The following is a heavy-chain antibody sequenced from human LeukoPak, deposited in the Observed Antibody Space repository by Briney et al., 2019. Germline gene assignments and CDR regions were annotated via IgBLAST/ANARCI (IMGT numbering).Heavy chain of an antibody. V-gene: IGHV4-59*08. CDR2: IYYSGST. CDR3: ARWGYYYDSSGPGTLDY. CDR1: GGSISSYY. Sequence: MTSETLSLTCTVSGGSISSYYWSWIRQPPGKGLEWIGYIYYSGSTNYNPSLKSRVTISVDTSKNQFSLKLSSVTAADTAVYYCARWGYYYDSSGPGTLDYWGQGTLVTVSS. J-gene: IGHJ4*02. D-gene: IGHD3-22*01.